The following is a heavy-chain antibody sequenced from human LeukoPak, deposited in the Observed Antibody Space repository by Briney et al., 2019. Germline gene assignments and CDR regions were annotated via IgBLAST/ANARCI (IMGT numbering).Heavy chain of an antibody. Sequence: GGSLRLSCAASGFTVSSNYMSWVRQAPGKGLEWVSVIYSGGSIYYADSVKGRFTISRDNSKNTLYLQMNSLRAEDTAVYYCARDQDYLRAFDIWGQGTMVTVSS. CDR3: ARDQDYLRAFDI. CDR2: IYSGGSI. J-gene: IGHJ3*02. CDR1: GFTVSSNY. D-gene: IGHD3-10*01. V-gene: IGHV3-53*01.